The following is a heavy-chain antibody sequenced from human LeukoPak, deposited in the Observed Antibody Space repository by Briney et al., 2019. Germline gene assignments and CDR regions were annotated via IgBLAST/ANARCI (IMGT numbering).Heavy chain of an antibody. V-gene: IGHV3-23*01. J-gene: IGHJ4*02. D-gene: IGHD6-13*01. Sequence: GGSLRLSCAASGFTFSSYAMSRVRQAPGKGLEWVSAISGSGGSTYYADSVKGRFTISRDNSKNTLYLQMNSLRAEDTAVYYCAKDLWGSSWPYYFDYWGQGTLVTVSS. CDR3: AKDLWGSSWPYYFDY. CDR2: ISGSGGST. CDR1: GFTFSSYA.